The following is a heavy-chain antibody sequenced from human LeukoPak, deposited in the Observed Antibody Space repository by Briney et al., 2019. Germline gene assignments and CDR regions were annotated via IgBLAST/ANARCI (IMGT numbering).Heavy chain of an antibody. J-gene: IGHJ5*02. CDR1: GYTFTSYG. CDR2: ISAYNGNT. Sequence: ASVKVSCKASGYTFTSYGISWVRQAPGQGLEWMGWISAYNGNTNYAQKLQGRVPMTTATSTSTAYMELRSLRSDDTAVYYCARAPYIPNWFDPWGQGTLVTVSS. D-gene: IGHD2-21*01. V-gene: IGHV1-18*01. CDR3: ARAPYIPNWFDP.